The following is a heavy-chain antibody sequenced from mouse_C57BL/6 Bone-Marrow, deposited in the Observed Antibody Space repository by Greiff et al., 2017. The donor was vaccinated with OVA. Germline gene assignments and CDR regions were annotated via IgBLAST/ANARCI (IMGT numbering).Heavy chain of an antibody. CDR3: ARDGSSYYYAMDY. CDR1: GYTFTSYW. Sequence: QVQLKQPGAELVKPGASVKMSCKASGYTFTSYWITWVKQRPGQGLEWIGDIYPGSGSTNYNEKFKSKATLTVDTSSSTAYMQLSSLTSEDSAVYYCARDGSSYYYAMDYWGQGTSVTVSS. CDR2: IYPGSGST. D-gene: IGHD1-1*01. J-gene: IGHJ4*01. V-gene: IGHV1-55*01.